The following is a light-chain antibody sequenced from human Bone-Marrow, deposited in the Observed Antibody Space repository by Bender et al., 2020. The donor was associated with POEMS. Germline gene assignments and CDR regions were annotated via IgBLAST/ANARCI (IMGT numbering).Light chain of an antibody. Sequence: QSMLTQPPSASGTPGQRVTISCSGSNSNIGSNSVSWYQQLPETAPKSLIYRNNQRPSGVPDRFSGSKSGTSASLAISGLRSEDEADYFCTAWDDSLSGPVFGGGTKLTVL. CDR1: NSNIGSNS. V-gene: IGLV1-47*01. J-gene: IGLJ3*02. CDR2: RNN. CDR3: TAWDDSLSGPV.